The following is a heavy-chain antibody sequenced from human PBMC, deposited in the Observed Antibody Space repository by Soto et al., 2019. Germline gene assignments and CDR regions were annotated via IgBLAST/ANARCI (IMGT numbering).Heavy chain of an antibody. CDR2: INADGTST. V-gene: IGHV3-74*01. CDR3: VKVLARGVGVPRFYFDS. D-gene: IGHD2-2*01. J-gene: IGHJ4*02. CDR1: GFTFSNSW. Sequence: GSLRFSCAASGFTFSNSWMHWVRQVSGKGLEWVSRINADGTSTSYADSVKGRFTISRDNAKNTLYLHVNSLRAEDTAVYYCVKVLARGVGVPRFYFDSWGQGALVSVSS.